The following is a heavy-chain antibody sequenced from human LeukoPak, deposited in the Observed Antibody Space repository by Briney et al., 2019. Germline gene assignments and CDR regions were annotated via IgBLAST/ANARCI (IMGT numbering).Heavy chain of an antibody. CDR1: GYTFTSYD. D-gene: IGHD4-17*01. V-gene: IGHV1-8*01. CDR2: MNPNSGNT. J-gene: IGHJ6*02. Sequence: ASVKVSCKASGYTFTSYDINWVRQATGQGLEWMGWMNPNSGNTGYAQKFQGRVTMTRNTSISTAYMELSSLRAEDTAVYYCARERANHPSPRIYGDYEAYYYYGMDVWGQGTTVTVSS. CDR3: ARERANHPSPRIYGDYEAYYYYGMDV.